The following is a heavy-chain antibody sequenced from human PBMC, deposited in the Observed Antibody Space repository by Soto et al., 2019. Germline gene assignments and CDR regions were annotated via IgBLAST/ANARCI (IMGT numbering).Heavy chain of an antibody. Sequence: PGGSLRLSCAASGFTVSRNFMSWVRQAPGKGLEWVSIIFSDGSTYYTDSVKGRFTFSRDNSKNTLYLQMNSLRAEDTAVYYCASRRNPYGAYDYWGQGTLVIVSS. J-gene: IGHJ4*02. CDR2: IFSDGST. V-gene: IGHV3-66*01. D-gene: IGHD4-17*01. CDR3: ASRRNPYGAYDY. CDR1: GFTVSRNF.